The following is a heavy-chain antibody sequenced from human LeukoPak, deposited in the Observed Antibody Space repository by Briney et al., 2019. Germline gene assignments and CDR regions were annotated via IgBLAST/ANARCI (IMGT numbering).Heavy chain of an antibody. V-gene: IGHV4-4*07. CDR2: IYTSGST. Sequence: PSETLSLTCTVSGGSISSYYWSWIRQPAGKGLEWIGRIYTSGSTNYNPSLKSRVTMSVDTSKNQFSLKLSSVSAADTAVYYCARVVGATNYYYYYYMDVWGKGTTVTVSS. D-gene: IGHD1-26*01. J-gene: IGHJ6*03. CDR1: GGSISSYY. CDR3: ARVVGATNYYYYYYMDV.